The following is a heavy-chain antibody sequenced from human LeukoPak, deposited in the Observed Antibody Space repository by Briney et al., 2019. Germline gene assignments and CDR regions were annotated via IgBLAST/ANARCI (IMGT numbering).Heavy chain of an antibody. CDR1: GYIFSNFFSSYG. Sequence: ASVTVSCKASGYIFSNFFSSYGMTWVRQAPGQGLEWMGWISPCNGKTKFAQKFQGRVTIRADTSTSTAYMELRSLRSDDTAVYYCASGYYSDGSGYSPADYWGQGTLVTVSS. J-gene: IGHJ4*02. V-gene: IGHV1-18*01. CDR3: ASGYYSDGSGYSPADY. D-gene: IGHD3-22*01. CDR2: ISPCNGKT.